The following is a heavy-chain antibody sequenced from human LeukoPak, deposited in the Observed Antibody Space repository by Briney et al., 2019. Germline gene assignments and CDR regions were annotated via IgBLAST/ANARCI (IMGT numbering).Heavy chain of an antibody. J-gene: IGHJ4*02. CDR1: GHPNSRPYY. V-gene: IGHV4-38-2*02. CDR2: ISHDATT. CDR3: ARGVYGSQDY. D-gene: IGHD1-26*01. Sequence: SETLSLTCTVSGHPNSRPYYWAWIRQPPGKGLEWIGSISHDATTYHKPTLKTRLTISIDVPKNHFSLELTSVTATDTAVYYWARGVYGSQDYWGQGTLVTVSS.